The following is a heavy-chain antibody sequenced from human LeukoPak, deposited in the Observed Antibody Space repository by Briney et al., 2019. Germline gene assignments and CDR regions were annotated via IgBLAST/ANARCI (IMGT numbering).Heavy chain of an antibody. CDR3: ARAPRGYSGYDGKSYYYYYMDV. J-gene: IGHJ6*03. D-gene: IGHD5-12*01. V-gene: IGHV1-2*02. CDR1: GYTFTGYY. CDR2: INPNSGGT. Sequence: ASVKVSCKASGYTFTGYYMHWVRQAPGQGLEWMGWINPNSGGTNYAQKFQGRVTMTRDTSISTAYMELSRLRSDDTAVYYCARAPRGYSGYDGKSYYYYYMDVWGKGTTVTVSS.